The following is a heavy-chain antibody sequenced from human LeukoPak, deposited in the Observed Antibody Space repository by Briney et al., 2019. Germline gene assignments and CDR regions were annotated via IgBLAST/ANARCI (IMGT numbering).Heavy chain of an antibody. J-gene: IGHJ6*03. Sequence: GGSLRLSCAASGFTFSSYAMSWVRQAPGKGLEWVSAISGSGGTTYYADSVKGRFTISRDNSKNTLYLQVNSLRADDTAVYYCAKVGGITIFGVVTDGGYYMDVWGKGTTVTVSS. CDR1: GFTFSSYA. CDR3: AKVGGITIFGVVTDGGYYMDV. D-gene: IGHD3-3*01. V-gene: IGHV3-23*01. CDR2: ISGSGGTT.